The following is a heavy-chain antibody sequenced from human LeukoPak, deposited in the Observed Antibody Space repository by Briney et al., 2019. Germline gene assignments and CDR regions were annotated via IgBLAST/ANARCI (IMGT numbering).Heavy chain of an antibody. CDR1: GGTFSSYA. CDR3: ARARQYSHPDDY. CDR2: IIPIFGTA. V-gene: IGHV1-69*13. D-gene: IGHD1-26*01. J-gene: IGHJ4*02. Sequence: SVKVSCKASGGTFSSYAISWVRQAPGQGLEWMGGIIPIFGTANYAQKFQGRVTITADESTSTAYMELSSLKSEDTAVYYCARARQYSHPDDYWGQGTLVTVSS.